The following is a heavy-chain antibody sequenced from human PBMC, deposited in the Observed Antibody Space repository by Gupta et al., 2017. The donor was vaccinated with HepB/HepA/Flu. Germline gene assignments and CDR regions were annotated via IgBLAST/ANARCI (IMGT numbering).Heavy chain of an antibody. CDR1: GFTLGSYA. CDR3: ARDGGDGYNSGWFDP. Sequence: QVQLVESGGGVVQPGRSRSLPCEASGFTLGSYAIPWVRRAPGKGLEWVAVISYDGSNKYYADSVKGRFTISRDNSKNTLYLQMNSLRAEDTAVYYCARDGGDGYNSGWFDPWGQGTLVTVSS. D-gene: IGHD5-24*01. J-gene: IGHJ5*02. CDR2: ISYDGSNK. V-gene: IGHV3-30-3*01.